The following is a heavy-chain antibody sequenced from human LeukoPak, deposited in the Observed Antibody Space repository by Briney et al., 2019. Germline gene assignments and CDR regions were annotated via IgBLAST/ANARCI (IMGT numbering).Heavy chain of an antibody. CDR1: GITISSYS. V-gene: IGHV3-48*02. CDR3: ARDWAGAFDI. Sequence: QPAGALRLSCAASGITISSYSMNWVHPAPGEGLEWVSYIHIISTEIYYGDSVKGRFTISTDNATNSVYLQMNSLRDEDTAVYYCARDWAGAFDIGGQGTMDT. D-gene: IGHD3-16*01. J-gene: IGHJ3*02. CDR2: IHIISTEI.